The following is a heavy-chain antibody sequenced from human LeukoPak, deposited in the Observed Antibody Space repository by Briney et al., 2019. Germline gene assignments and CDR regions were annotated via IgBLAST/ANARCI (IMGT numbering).Heavy chain of an antibody. CDR3: ATGTAAVNYGMDV. J-gene: IGHJ6*02. V-gene: IGHV1-69-2*01. Sequence: GATVKIPCKVSGYTFTDYYIHWVQQAPGKGLEWMGLVDPEDGETIYAEKFQGRVTITADTSTDTAYMELSSLRSEDTAVYYCATGTAAVNYGMDVWGQGTTVTVSS. CDR2: VDPEDGET. CDR1: GYTFTDYY. D-gene: IGHD6-13*01.